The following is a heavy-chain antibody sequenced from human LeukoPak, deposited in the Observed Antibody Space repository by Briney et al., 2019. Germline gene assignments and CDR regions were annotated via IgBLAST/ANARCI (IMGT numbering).Heavy chain of an antibody. CDR1: GFTFSSYA. D-gene: IGHD3-3*01. Sequence: GGSLRLSCAASGFTFSSYAMSWVRQAPGKGLEWVSTISGSGGSTYYADSVKGRFTISRDNSKNTLYLQMNSLRAEDTAVYYCAKAGIFGVWNWFDPWGQGTLVTVSS. V-gene: IGHV3-23*01. CDR2: ISGSGGST. CDR3: AKAGIFGVWNWFDP. J-gene: IGHJ5*02.